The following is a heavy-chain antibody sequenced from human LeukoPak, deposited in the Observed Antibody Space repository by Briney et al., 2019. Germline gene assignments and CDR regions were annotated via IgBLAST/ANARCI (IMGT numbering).Heavy chain of an antibody. CDR1: GFTFSSYS. Sequence: GGSLRLSCAASGFTFSSYSVNWVRQTPGKGLEWVSYISSSSSTIYYADSVKGSFTISRDNAKSSLYLQMNSLRAEDTAVYYCARDGSGYSSSWPYFDYWGQGTLVTVSS. J-gene: IGHJ4*02. D-gene: IGHD6-13*01. V-gene: IGHV3-48*04. CDR3: ARDGSGYSSSWPYFDY. CDR2: ISSSSSTI.